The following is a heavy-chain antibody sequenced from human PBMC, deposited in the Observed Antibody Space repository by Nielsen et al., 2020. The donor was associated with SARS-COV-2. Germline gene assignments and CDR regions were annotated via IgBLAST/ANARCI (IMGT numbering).Heavy chain of an antibody. CDR1: GFTFSSYS. CDR2: ISSSSSTI. D-gene: IGHD6-13*01. V-gene: IGHV3-48*04. Sequence: GGSLRLSCAASGFTFSSYSMNWVRQAPGKGLEWVSYISSSSSTIYYADSVKGRFTISRDNAKNSLYLQMNSLRAEDTAVYYCARADYSSSWYMGYWGQGTLVTVSS. CDR3: ARADYSSSWYMGY. J-gene: IGHJ4*02.